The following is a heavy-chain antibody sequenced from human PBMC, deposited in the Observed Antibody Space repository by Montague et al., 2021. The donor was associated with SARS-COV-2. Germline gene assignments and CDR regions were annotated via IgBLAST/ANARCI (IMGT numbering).Heavy chain of an antibody. CDR3: AREPRVGQLLSIYYYGMDV. D-gene: IGHD2-2*01. CDR2: IYYSGXT. V-gene: IGHV4-31*03. CDR1: GGSISSGGYY. J-gene: IGHJ6*02. Sequence: TLSLTCTVSGGSISSGGYYWSWIRQHPGKGLEWIGYIYYSGXTXYXXXXKXRVTISVDTSKNQFSLKLSSVTAADTAMYYCAREPRVGQLLSIYYYGMDVWGQGTTVTVSS.